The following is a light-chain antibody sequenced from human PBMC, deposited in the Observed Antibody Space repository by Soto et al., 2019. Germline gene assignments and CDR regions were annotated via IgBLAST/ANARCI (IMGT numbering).Light chain of an antibody. V-gene: IGKV3-15*01. Sequence: EIVLTQSPGTLSLSPGERATLSCRASQSVSSSRLAWYRQKPGQAPRLLIYGASTRATGIPARFSGSGSGTEFTLTINSLQSEDFAVYYCQQYNNWPRTFGQGTKVDIK. CDR1: QSVSSS. CDR3: QQYNNWPRT. J-gene: IGKJ1*01. CDR2: GAS.